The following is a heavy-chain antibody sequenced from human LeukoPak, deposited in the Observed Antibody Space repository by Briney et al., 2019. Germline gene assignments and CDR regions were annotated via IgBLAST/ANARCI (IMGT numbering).Heavy chain of an antibody. CDR1: GFTFSIYA. D-gene: IGHD5-24*01. J-gene: IGHJ4*02. V-gene: IGHV3-23*01. CDR2: IRGSGGST. Sequence: GGSLRLSCAASGFTFSIYAMTWVRQAPGKGLEWASAIRGSGGSTYYADSVKGRFTISRDNSKDTLYLQMNNLRAEDTAVYYCAKGGDGYILAYFDYWGQGTLVTVSS. CDR3: AKGGDGYILAYFDY.